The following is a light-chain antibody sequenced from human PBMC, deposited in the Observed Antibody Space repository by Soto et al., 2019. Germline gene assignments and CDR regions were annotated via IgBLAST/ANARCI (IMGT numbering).Light chain of an antibody. CDR1: QSISIR. J-gene: IGKJ1*01. CDR3: QQYNSYSRT. V-gene: IGKV1-5*01. CDR2: DAS. Sequence: IQMTQSPSSLSASVGDRVTIPCRASQSISIRLAWYLQKPGKAPKLLIYDASSLESGVPSRFSGSGAGTECTRPISSLQPDDFETDHCQQYNSYSRTFGQGTKVDIK.